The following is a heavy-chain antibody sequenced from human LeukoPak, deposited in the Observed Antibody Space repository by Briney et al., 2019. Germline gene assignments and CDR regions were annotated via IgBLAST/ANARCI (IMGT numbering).Heavy chain of an antibody. Sequence: ASVKVSCKASGGTFSSYAISWVRQAPGQGLEWMGGIIPIFGTANYARKFQGRVTITADESTSTAYMELSSLRSEDTAVYYCASPIVATKFYYYYGMDVWGQGTTVTVSS. CDR1: GGTFSSYA. J-gene: IGHJ6*02. D-gene: IGHD5-12*01. CDR2: IIPIFGTA. CDR3: ASPIVATKFYYYYGMDV. V-gene: IGHV1-69*13.